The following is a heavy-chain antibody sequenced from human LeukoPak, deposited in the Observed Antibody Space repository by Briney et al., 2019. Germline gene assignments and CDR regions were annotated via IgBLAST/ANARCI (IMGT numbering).Heavy chain of an antibody. Sequence: GGSLILSCAASGFTFSSYAMNWVRQAPGKGLEWVSAISGSAGTSYYADSVKGRFTISRDNSKNTLYLQMNSLRAEDTAVYYCARARYASSWYFGDYWGQGTLVTVSS. CDR3: ARARYASSWYFGDY. V-gene: IGHV3-23*01. D-gene: IGHD6-13*01. J-gene: IGHJ4*02. CDR2: ISGSAGTS. CDR1: GFTFSSYA.